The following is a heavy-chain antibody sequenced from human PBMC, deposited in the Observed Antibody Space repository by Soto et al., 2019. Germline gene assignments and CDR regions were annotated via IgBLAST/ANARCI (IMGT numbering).Heavy chain of an antibody. CDR1: GFTVSNNY. Sequence: PGGSLRLSCAASGFTVSNNYMNWVRQAPGQGLEWVSSIGRSSSSIYYADSVKGRFTISRDNAKNSLYLQMNSLRAEDTAVYYCAREDSEAFDYWGQGTLVPVSS. D-gene: IGHD4-4*01. CDR3: AREDSEAFDY. J-gene: IGHJ4*02. V-gene: IGHV3-21*01. CDR2: IGRSSSSI.